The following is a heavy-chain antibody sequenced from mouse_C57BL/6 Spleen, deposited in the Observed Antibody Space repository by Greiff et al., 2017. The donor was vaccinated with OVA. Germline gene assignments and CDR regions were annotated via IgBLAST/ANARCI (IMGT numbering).Heavy chain of an antibody. J-gene: IGHJ4*01. CDR2: IDPSDSYT. V-gene: IGHV1-69*01. Sequence: QVQLQQPGAELVMPGASVKLSCKASGYTFTSYWMHWVKQRPGQGLEWIGEIDPSDSYTNYNQKFKGKSTLTVDKSSSTAYMQLSSLTSEDSAVYYCARNGDYYAMDYWGQGTSVTVSS. CDR1: GYTFTSYW. CDR3: ARNGDYYAMDY.